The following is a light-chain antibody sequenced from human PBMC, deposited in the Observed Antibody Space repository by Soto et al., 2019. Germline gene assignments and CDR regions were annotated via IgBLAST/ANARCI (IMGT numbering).Light chain of an antibody. V-gene: IGLV2-14*01. CDR1: SSDVGGYNY. CDR2: EVS. CDR3: SSYTSSSTV. Sequence: QSALTQPASVSGSPGQSITISCTGTSSDVGGYNYVSWYQQHPGKAPKLMIYEVSNRPSGVSNRFSGSESGNTASLTISGLQAEDEADYYCSSYTSSSTVFGTGTKVTVL. J-gene: IGLJ1*01.